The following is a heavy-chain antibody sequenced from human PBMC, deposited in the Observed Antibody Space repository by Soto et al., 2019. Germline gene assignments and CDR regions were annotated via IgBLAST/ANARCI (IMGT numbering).Heavy chain of an antibody. CDR3: ARGPESRSTAYFDY. CDR2: ISAYTGNT. V-gene: IGHV1-18*01. Sequence: ASVKVSCKASGHTFTDYGITWVRQAPGQGLEWMGWISAYTGNTNYAQKVQGRVTMSTDTSTSTAYLELRSLRSDDTAVYYCARGPESRSTAYFDYWGQGTLVTVSS. D-gene: IGHD1-26*01. CDR1: GHTFTDYG. J-gene: IGHJ4*02.